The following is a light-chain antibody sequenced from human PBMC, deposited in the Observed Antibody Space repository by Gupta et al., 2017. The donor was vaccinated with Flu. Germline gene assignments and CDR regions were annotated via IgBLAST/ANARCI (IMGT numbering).Light chain of an antibody. CDR3: SAHVGGNNAQVV. V-gene: IGLV2-8*01. J-gene: IGLJ2*01. CDR2: DVR. Sequence: TISCTGTSSDIGAYNYVSWYQQHPGKAQKLRMYDVRNRPSGVPDRFSGSKSGNTDSLTVYGLQVEDEADDDCSAHVGGNNAQVVFGGGTKLTVL. CDR1: SSDIGAYNY.